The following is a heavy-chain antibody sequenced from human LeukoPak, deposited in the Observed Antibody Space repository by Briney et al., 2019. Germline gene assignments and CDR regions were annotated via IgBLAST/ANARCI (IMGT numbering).Heavy chain of an antibody. D-gene: IGHD3-10*01. V-gene: IGHV4-59*12. J-gene: IGHJ4*02. Sequence: PSETLSLTCTVSGGSISSYYWSWIRQPPGKGLEWIGSIYYSGSTYYNPSLKSRVTISVDTSKNQFSLKLSSVTAADTAVYYCARAGGVKGVYWGQGTLVTVSS. CDR1: GGSISSYY. CDR3: ARAGGVKGVY. CDR2: IYYSGST.